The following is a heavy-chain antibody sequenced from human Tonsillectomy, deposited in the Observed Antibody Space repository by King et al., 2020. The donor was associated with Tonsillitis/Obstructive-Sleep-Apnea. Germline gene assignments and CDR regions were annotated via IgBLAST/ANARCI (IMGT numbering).Heavy chain of an antibody. CDR3: AREPPNSFYFDY. J-gene: IGHJ4*02. CDR1: GYTFNSYY. V-gene: IGHV1-46*02. Sequence: HVQLVESGAEVMKPGASVKVSCKASGYTFNSYYIHWVRQAPGQGLEWMGIIKLGGDNTIYAQKFQGRVTVTRDTSTSTVYMELSSLKSEDTAVYYCAREPPNSFYFDYWGQGTLVTVSS. CDR2: IKLGGDNT.